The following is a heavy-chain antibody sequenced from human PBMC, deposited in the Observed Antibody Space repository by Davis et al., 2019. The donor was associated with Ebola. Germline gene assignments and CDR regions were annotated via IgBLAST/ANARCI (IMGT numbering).Heavy chain of an antibody. CDR3: ARGSLGYCTGGVCYGYYYYYGMDV. D-gene: IGHD2-8*02. J-gene: IGHJ6*02. Sequence: SETLSLTCAVYGGSFSGYYWSWIRQPPGKGLEWIGEINHSGSTTYNPSLKSRVTISVDTSKNHFSLKLSSVTAADPAVYYCARGSLGYCTGGVCYGYYYYYGMDVWGQGTTVTVSS. V-gene: IGHV4-34*01. CDR1: GGSFSGYY. CDR2: INHSGST.